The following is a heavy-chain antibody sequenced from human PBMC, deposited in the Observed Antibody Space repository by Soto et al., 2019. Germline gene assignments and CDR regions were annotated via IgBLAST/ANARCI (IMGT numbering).Heavy chain of an antibody. CDR1: GGSISSGGYY. CDR3: ARDGPYDFLRQTIGTAWFDP. V-gene: IGHV4-31*03. CDR2: IYYSGST. J-gene: IGHJ5*02. Sequence: PSETLSLTCTVSGGSISSGGYYWSWIRQHPGKGLEWIGYIYYSGSTYYNPSLKSRVTISVDTSKNQFSLKLSSVTAADTAVYYCARDGPYDFLRQTIGTAWFDPWGQGTLVTVSS. D-gene: IGHD3-3*01.